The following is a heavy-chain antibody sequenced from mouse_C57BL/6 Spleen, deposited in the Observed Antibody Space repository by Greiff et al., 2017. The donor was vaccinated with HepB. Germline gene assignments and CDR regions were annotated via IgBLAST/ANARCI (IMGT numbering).Heavy chain of an antibody. CDR3: VSHLVLRSEYAMDY. Sequence: EVQLVESGGGLVQPKGSLKLSCAASGFSFNTYAMNWVRQAPGKGLEWVARIRSKSNNYATYYADSVKDRFTISRDDSESMLYLQMNNLKTEDTAMYYCVSHLVLRSEYAMDYWGQGTSVTVSS. CDR1: GFSFNTYA. J-gene: IGHJ4*01. V-gene: IGHV10-1*01. D-gene: IGHD1-1*01. CDR2: IRSKSNNYAT.